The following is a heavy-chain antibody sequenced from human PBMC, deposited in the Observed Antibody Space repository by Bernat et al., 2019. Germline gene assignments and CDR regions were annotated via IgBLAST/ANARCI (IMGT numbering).Heavy chain of an antibody. J-gene: IGHJ4*02. CDR1: GFTFSSYA. CDR2: ISGSGGST. D-gene: IGHD1-26*01. Sequence: EVQLLESGGGLVQPGGSLRLSCAASGFTFSSYAMSWVRQAPGKGLEWVSAISGSGGSTYYADSVKGRFTISRDNSKNTLYLQMNSLRAEDTAVYYCAKDRKWGIVGAQTPSDYWGQGTLVTVSS. CDR3: AKDRKWGIVGAQTPSDY. V-gene: IGHV3-23*01.